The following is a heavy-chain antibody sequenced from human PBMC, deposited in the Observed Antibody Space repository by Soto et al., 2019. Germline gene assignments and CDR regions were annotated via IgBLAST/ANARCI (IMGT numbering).Heavy chain of an antibody. CDR1: GYTFTSYA. CDR3: ARGPGGPDGPGDD. D-gene: IGHD2-15*01. CDR2: INAGNGNT. V-gene: IGHV1-3*01. Sequence: QVQLVQSGAEVKKPGASVKVSCKASGYTFTSYAMHWVRQAPGQRLEWMGWINAGNGNTKYSQKFQGRVTITRDTSASTAYMERSSLRSEDTAVYCARGPGGPDGPGDDWGQGTLVTVSS. J-gene: IGHJ4*02.